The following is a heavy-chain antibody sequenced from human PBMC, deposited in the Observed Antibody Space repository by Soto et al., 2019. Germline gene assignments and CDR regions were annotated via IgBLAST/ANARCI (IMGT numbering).Heavy chain of an antibody. D-gene: IGHD2-2*01. J-gene: IGHJ4*02. CDR1: GFTFSPYW. V-gene: IGHV3-74*01. CDR3: ARATGSNHPFDY. Sequence: EVQLVESGGGLVQPGGSLRLSCAATGFTFSPYWMHWVRQGPGKGLVWVSRISTDGSSTTYADSVKGRFTISRDNAKNTLYLQMNSLRAEDTAVYYCARATGSNHPFDYWGQGSLVTVSS. CDR2: ISTDGSST.